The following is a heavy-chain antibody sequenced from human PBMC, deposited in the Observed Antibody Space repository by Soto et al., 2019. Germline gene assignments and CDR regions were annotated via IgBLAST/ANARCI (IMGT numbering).Heavy chain of an antibody. CDR3: ARAPYYYGSGSPYLFDY. CDR1: GGSFSGYY. Sequence: QVQLQQWGAGLLKPSETLSLTCAVYGGSFSGYYWSWIRQPPGKGLEWIGEINHSGSTNHNPSLKSRVTISVDTSKNQFSLKLSSVTAADTAVYYCARAPYYYGSGSPYLFDYWGQGTLVTVSS. D-gene: IGHD3-10*01. CDR2: INHSGST. V-gene: IGHV4-34*01. J-gene: IGHJ4*02.